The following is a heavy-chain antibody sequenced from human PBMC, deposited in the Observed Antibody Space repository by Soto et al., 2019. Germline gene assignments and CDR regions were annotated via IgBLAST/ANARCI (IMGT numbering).Heavy chain of an antibody. V-gene: IGHV3-30*18. J-gene: IGHJ2*01. CDR3: EKGRAVAGEWYFDL. D-gene: IGHD6-19*01. CDR2: ISYDGSNK. Sequence: QVQLVESGGGLVQPGRSLRLSCAASGFTFSSYGMHWVRQAPGKGLEWVAVISYDGSNKYYADSVKGRFTISRDNSKNTLYLQMNSLRAEDTAVYYCEKGRAVAGEWYFDLWGRGTLVTVSS. CDR1: GFTFSSYG.